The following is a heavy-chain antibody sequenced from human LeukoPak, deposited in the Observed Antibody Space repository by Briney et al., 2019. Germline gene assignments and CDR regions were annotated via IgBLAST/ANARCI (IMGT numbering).Heavy chain of an antibody. V-gene: IGHV4-34*01. CDR3: AGAFYGSSGFDY. Sequence: SETLSLTCAVYGGSFSGYYWSWIRQPPGKGLEWIGEINHSGSTNYNPSLKSRVTISVDTSKNQFSLKLSSVTAAGTAVYYCAGAFYGSSGFDYWGQGTLVTVSS. D-gene: IGHD6-13*01. J-gene: IGHJ4*02. CDR2: INHSGST. CDR1: GGSFSGYY.